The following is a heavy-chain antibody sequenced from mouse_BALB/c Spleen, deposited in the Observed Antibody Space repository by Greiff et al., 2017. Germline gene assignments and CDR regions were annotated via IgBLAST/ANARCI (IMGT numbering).Heavy chain of an antibody. J-gene: IGHJ2*01. CDR3: ARLYYGNYPFDY. CDR1: GFAFSSYD. V-gene: IGHV5-12-1*01. Sequence: EVQLVESGGGLVKPGGSLKLSCAASGFAFSSYDMSWVRQTPEKRLEWVAYISSGGGSTYYPDTVKGRFTISRDNAKNTLYLQMSSLKSEDTAMYYCARLYYGNYPFDYWGQGTTLTVSS. D-gene: IGHD2-1*01. CDR2: ISSGGGST.